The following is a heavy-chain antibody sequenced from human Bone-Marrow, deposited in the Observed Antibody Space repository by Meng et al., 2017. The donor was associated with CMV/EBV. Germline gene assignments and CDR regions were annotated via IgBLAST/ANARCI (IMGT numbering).Heavy chain of an antibody. V-gene: IGHV3-30*04. Sequence: LSLTCAASGFTFSSYAMHWVRQAPGKGLEWVAVISYDGSNKYYADSVKGRFTISRDNSKNTLYLQMNSLRAEDTAVYYCARTVGAIESDYWGQGTLVTVSS. CDR2: ISYDGSNK. J-gene: IGHJ4*02. CDR1: GFTFSSYA. CDR3: ARTVGAIESDY. D-gene: IGHD1-26*01.